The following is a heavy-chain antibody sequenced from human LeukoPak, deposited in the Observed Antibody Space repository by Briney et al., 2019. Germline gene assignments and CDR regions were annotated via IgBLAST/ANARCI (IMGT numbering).Heavy chain of an antibody. CDR3: ARMRSGIAVAGRVFDY. Sequence: ASVKVSCKASGYTFTSYGISWVRQAPGQGLEWMGWISAYNGNTNYAQKLQGRVTMTTDTSTSTAYMELRSLRSDDTAVYYCARMRSGIAVAGRVFDYWGQGTLVTASS. J-gene: IGHJ4*02. V-gene: IGHV1-18*01. CDR2: ISAYNGNT. D-gene: IGHD6-19*01. CDR1: GYTFTSYG.